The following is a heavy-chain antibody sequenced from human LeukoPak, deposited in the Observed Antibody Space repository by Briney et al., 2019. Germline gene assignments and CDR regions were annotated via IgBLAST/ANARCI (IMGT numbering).Heavy chain of an antibody. CDR3: AREGGWTFDY. CDR2: INSSSSTR. J-gene: IGHJ4*02. V-gene: IGHV3-48*03. D-gene: IGHD3/OR15-3a*01. CDR1: GFTFSSFE. Sequence: GGSLRLSCAASGFTFSSFEMNWVRQATGKGLEWVSYINSSSSTRYYADSVKGRFTISRDSAKNSLYLQMNSLRAEDTAVYYCAREGGWTFDYWGQGTLVTVSS.